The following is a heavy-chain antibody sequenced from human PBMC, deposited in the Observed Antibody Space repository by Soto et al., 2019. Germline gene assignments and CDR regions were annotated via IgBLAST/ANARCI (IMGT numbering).Heavy chain of an antibody. CDR2: ISSSGSTI. V-gene: IGHV3-48*03. J-gene: IGHJ6*02. CDR3: AREVFCSSSSCQVRYGMDV. D-gene: IGHD2-2*01. CDR1: GFTFSSYE. Sequence: PGGSLRLSCAASGFTFSSYEMNWVRQAPGKGLEWVSYISSSGSTIYYADSVKGRFTISRDHSRNTLYLQMNSLRVEDTAVYYCAREVFCSSSSCQVRYGMDVWGQGTTVTVSS.